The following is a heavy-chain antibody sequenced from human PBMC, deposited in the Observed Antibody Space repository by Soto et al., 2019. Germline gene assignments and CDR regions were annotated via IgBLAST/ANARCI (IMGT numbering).Heavy chain of an antibody. CDR3: ARHEMTNCGGDCGYYYYGMDV. J-gene: IGHJ6*02. CDR1: GYSFTSYW. D-gene: IGHD2-21*02. Sequence: GDSLKLSCQGSGYSFTSYWISWVRQMPGKGLEWMGRIDPSDSYTNYSPSFQGHVTISADKSISTAYLQWSSLEASDTAMYYCARHEMTNCGGDCGYYYYGMDVWGQGTTVTVSS. V-gene: IGHV5-10-1*01. CDR2: IDPSDSYT.